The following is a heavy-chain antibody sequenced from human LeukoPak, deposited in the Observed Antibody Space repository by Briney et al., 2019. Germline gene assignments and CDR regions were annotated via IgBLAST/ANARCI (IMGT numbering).Heavy chain of an antibody. D-gene: IGHD3-22*01. J-gene: IGHJ4*02. V-gene: IGHV3-23*01. Sequence: GGSLRLSCAASGFTFSNYAMSWVRQAPGKGLEWVSAITGSGGNTYYADSVKGRFTISRDNSKNTVFLQMNSLRAEDTAVYYCAKGSGGYYYVPFDYWGQGTLVTVSS. CDR3: AKGSGGYYYVPFDY. CDR1: GFTFSNYA. CDR2: ITGSGGNT.